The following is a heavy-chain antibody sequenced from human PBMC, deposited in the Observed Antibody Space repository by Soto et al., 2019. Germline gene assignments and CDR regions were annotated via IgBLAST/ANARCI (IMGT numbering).Heavy chain of an antibody. CDR1: GYTFTSYD. CDR3: ARGRIIVAGGFDP. CDR2: MNTSTGNT. Sequence: QVQLVQSGAEVKKPGASVKVSCKASGYTFTSYDIIWVRQATGQGLEWMGWMNTSTGNTDSAEKSQGRLTMTSNTSISTVYMELCSLSFEDTAVYYGARGRIIVAGGFDPWGQGTLLTVSS. V-gene: IGHV1-8*01. J-gene: IGHJ5*02. D-gene: IGHD6-19*01.